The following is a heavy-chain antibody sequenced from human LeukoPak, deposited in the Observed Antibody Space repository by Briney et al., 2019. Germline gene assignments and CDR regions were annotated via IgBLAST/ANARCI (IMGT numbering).Heavy chain of an antibody. CDR2: ISAYNGNT. J-gene: IGHJ1*01. CDR1: GYTFTSYG. CDR3: ARPAYGAANAEYFQH. Sequence: ASVKVSCKSSGYTFTSYGISWVRQAPGQGLEWMGWISAYNGNTNYAQKLQGRVTMTTDTSTSTAYMELRSLRSDDTAVYYCARPAYGAANAEYFQHWGQGTLVTVSS. V-gene: IGHV1-18*01. D-gene: IGHD6-13*01.